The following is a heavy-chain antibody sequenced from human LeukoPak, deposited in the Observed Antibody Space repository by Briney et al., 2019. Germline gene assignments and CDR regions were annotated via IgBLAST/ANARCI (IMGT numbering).Heavy chain of an antibody. CDR2: ISYDGSNK. Sequence: GGSLRLSCAASGFTFSYYTMHWVRQAPGKGLEWVAFISYDGSNKDYADSMKGRFTISRDDSKNSLSLQMNSLKTEDTAVYYCASVSAGLVEYWGQGTLVTVSS. D-gene: IGHD3-16*01. CDR3: ASVSAGLVEY. CDR1: GFTFSYYT. J-gene: IGHJ4*02. V-gene: IGHV3-30-3*01.